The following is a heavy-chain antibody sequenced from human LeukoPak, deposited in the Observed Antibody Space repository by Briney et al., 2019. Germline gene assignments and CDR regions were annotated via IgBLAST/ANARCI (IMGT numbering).Heavy chain of an antibody. CDR2: SYYGGST. D-gene: IGHD5-18*01. J-gene: IGHJ4*02. Sequence: SETLSLTCTVSGGSISSYYWSWTRQPQGKGLEWIGYSYYGGSTNCNPSLKSRVTISLDTSKNQFSLRLTSVTAADTAVYYCARNGGGYSYEAWGQGTLVTVPS. V-gene: IGHV4-59*08. CDR3: ARNGGGYSYEA. CDR1: GGSISSYY.